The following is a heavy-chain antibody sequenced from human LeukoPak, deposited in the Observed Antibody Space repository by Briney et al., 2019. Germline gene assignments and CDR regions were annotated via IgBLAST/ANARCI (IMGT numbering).Heavy chain of an antibody. CDR3: AKVRYGGNNHFDY. D-gene: IGHD4-23*01. J-gene: IGHJ4*02. CDR2: ISGSGSST. CDR1: GFTFSSYA. Sequence: PGGSLRLSCAASGFTFSSYAMSWVRQAPGKGLEWVSGISGSGSSTYYADSVKGRFTISRDNSKNTLYLQMNNLRAEDTAVYYCAKVRYGGNNHFDYWGQGALVTVSS. V-gene: IGHV3-23*01.